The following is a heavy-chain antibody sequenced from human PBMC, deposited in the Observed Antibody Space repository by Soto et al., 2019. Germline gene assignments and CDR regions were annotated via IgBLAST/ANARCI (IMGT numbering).Heavy chain of an antibody. CDR1: GFTFSSYG. CDR3: ARDAAAGPYYHYYYMDV. Sequence: GGSLRLSCAASGFTFSSYGMHWVRQAPGKGLEWVAVIWYDGSNKYYADSVKGRFTISRENSKNTLYLQMNSLRAEDTAVYYCARDAAAGPYYHYYYMDVWGKGTTVTVSS. J-gene: IGHJ6*03. D-gene: IGHD6-13*01. CDR2: IWYDGSNK. V-gene: IGHV3-33*01.